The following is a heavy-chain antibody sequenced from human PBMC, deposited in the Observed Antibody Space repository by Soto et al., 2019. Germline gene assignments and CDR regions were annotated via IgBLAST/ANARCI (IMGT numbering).Heavy chain of an antibody. Sequence: GASVKVSCKASGYTFIGYYMHWVRQAPGQGLEWMGWINPNSGDTNYAQKFQGRVTMTRDTSISTAYTELSRLRFDDTAVYYCAGARKNYYNTSDYDFWGQGTPVTVSS. CDR3: AGARKNYYNTSDYDF. D-gene: IGHD3-22*01. J-gene: IGHJ4*02. CDR1: GYTFIGYY. V-gene: IGHV1-2*02. CDR2: INPNSGDT.